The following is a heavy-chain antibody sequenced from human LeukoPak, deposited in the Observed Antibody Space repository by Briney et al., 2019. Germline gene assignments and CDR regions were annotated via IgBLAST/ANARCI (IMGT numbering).Heavy chain of an antibody. Sequence: SSETLSLTCAVYGGSFSGNYCSWICQPPGKVREWVGEINHSGSTNYNPYLKSRVTISVDTSKNQFSLKLSSVTAADTAVYYCARRPDGTIFYYYMDVWGKGTTVTVSS. CDR3: ARRPDGTIFYYYMDV. D-gene: IGHD3-9*01. J-gene: IGHJ6*03. CDR2: INHSGST. V-gene: IGHV4-34*01. CDR1: GGSFSGNY.